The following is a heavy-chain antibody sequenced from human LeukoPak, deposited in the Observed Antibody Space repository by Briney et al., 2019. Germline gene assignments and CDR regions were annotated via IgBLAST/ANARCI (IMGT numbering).Heavy chain of an antibody. CDR1: SSSSYY. Sequence: SSSSYYWSWIRQAPGKGLEWVSYISSSGSTIYYADSVKGRFTISRDNAKNSLYLQMNSLRTEDTAVYYCARGMWTGSYLVLNSFDYWGQGTLVTVSS. J-gene: IGHJ4*02. CDR3: ARGMWTGSYLVLNSFDY. V-gene: IGHV3-11*01. CDR2: ISSSGSTI. D-gene: IGHD1-26*01.